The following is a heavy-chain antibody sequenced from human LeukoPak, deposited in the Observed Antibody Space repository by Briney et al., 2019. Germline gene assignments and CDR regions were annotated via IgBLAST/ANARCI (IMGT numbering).Heavy chain of an antibody. CDR2: MYTSGIT. J-gene: IGHJ4*02. D-gene: IGHD4-17*01. CDR3: ARGIESYGDYGY. CDR1: GGSISSYS. V-gene: IGHV4-4*07. Sequence: SETLSLTCTVSGGSISSYSWSWIRQPAGKGLEWIGHMYTSGITNYNPSLKSRVTISIDTSKNQFSLKLSSLTAADTAIYYCARGIESYGDYGYWGQGILVTVSS.